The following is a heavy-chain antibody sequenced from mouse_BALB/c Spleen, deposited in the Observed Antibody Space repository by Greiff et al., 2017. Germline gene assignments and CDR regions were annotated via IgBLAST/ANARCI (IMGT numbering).Heavy chain of an antibody. CDR2: ISYSGST. CDR1: GYSITSDYA. V-gene: IGHV3-2*02. D-gene: IGHD2-4*01. CDR3: ARDSTMITTGFAY. J-gene: IGHJ3*01. Sequence: EVKLQESGPGLVKPSQSLSLTCTVTGYSITSDYAWNWIRQFPGNKLEWMGYISYSGSTSYNPSLKSRISITRDTSKNQFFLQLNSVTTEDTATYYCARDSTMITTGFAYWGQGTLVTVSA.